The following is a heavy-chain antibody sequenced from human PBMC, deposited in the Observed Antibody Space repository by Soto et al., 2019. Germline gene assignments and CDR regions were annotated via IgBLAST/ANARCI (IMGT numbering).Heavy chain of an antibody. CDR1: GFTFDDYG. CDR2: INWNGGST. CDR3: ARVFEGIAAAGTYYYYGMDV. Sequence: PGGSLRLSCAASGFTFDDYGMSWVRQAPGKGLEWVSGINWNGGSTGYADSVKGRFTISRDNAKNSLYLQMNSLRAEDTALYYCARVFEGIAAAGTYYYYGMDVWGQGTTVTVSS. V-gene: IGHV3-20*04. D-gene: IGHD6-13*01. J-gene: IGHJ6*02.